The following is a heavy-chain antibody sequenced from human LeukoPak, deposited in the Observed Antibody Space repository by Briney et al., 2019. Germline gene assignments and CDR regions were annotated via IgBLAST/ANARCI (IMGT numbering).Heavy chain of an antibody. CDR3: AKDRSYSGFSGRGAYFDY. CDR2: ITGGGGST. CDR1: GFTFSSYA. J-gene: IGHJ4*02. D-gene: IGHD3-10*01. V-gene: IGHV3-23*01. Sequence: RGSLRLSCAASGFTFSSYAMSWVRQAPGKGLEWVSAITGGGGSTYYADSVKGRFTISRDNSKNTLYLQMNSLRAEDTAVYYCAKDRSYSGFSGRGAYFDYWGQGTLVTVSS.